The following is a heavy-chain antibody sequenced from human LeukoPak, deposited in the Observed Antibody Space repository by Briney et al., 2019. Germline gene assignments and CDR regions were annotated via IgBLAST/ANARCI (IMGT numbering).Heavy chain of an antibody. V-gene: IGHV4-59*08. CDR1: GGSISSYY. CDR3: ARHCSGGSCYYGMDV. Sequence: ETLSLTCTVSGGSISSYYWSWIRQPPGKGLEWIGYIYYSGSTNYNPSLKSRVTISVDTSKNQFSLKLSSVTAADTAVYYCARHCSGGSCYYGMDVWGQGTTVTVSS. J-gene: IGHJ6*02. CDR2: IYYSGST. D-gene: IGHD2-15*01.